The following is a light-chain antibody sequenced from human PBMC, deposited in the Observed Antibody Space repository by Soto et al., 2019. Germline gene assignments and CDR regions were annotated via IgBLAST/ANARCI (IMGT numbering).Light chain of an antibody. Sequence: EIVLTQSPGTLSLSPGERATLSCRASQSLSRTYLAWYQQNPGQAPRLLIYGASSRATGIPDRFSGSGYGTDFTLTISRLEPEDFAVYFWQQHASSPRTLGQGTEVEIK. V-gene: IGKV3-20*01. CDR2: GAS. CDR1: QSLSRTY. J-gene: IGKJ1*01. CDR3: QQHASSPRT.